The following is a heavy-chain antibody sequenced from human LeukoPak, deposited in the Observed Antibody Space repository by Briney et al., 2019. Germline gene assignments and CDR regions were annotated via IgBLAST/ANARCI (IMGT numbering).Heavy chain of an antibody. D-gene: IGHD3-22*01. V-gene: IGHV1-2*06. Sequence: ASVKVSCKASGFTFTGYYMHWVRQAPGQGLEWMGRINPNSGGTNYPQKFQGRVTMTRDTSISTAYMELSRLRSDDTAVYYCARAYYDSSGYYPDYWGQGTLVTVSS. CDR3: ARAYYDSSGYYPDY. J-gene: IGHJ4*02. CDR2: INPNSGGT. CDR1: GFTFTGYY.